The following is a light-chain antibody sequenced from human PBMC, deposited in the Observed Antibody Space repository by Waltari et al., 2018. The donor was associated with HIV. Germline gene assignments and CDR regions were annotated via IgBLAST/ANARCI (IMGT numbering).Light chain of an antibody. CDR1: QSILYSYKNQNF. CDR2: WAS. J-gene: IGKJ1*01. CDR3: QQYYNTPQT. V-gene: IGKV4-1*01. Sequence: DLVMTQSPDSLAVSLGERATIHCKSSQSILYSYKNQNFLAWDQQKPGQPPKLFISWASTRESGVPDRFSGSGSGTNFTLTISSLQADDVAVYYCQQYYNTPQTFGQGTKVEIK.